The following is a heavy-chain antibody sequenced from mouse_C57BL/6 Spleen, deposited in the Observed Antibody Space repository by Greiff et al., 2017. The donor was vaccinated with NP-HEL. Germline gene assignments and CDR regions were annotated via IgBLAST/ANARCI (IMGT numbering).Heavy chain of an antibody. J-gene: IGHJ1*03. CDR1: GYAFTNYL. D-gene: IGHD3-3*01. CDR3: ARGGRGFDV. Sequence: VQLVESGAELVRPGTSVKVSCKASGYAFTNYLIEWVKQRPGQGLEWIGVINPGSGGTNYNEKFKGKATLTADKSSSTAYMQLSSLTSEDAAVYFCARGGRGFDVWGTGTTVTVSS. CDR2: INPGSGGT. V-gene: IGHV1-54*01.